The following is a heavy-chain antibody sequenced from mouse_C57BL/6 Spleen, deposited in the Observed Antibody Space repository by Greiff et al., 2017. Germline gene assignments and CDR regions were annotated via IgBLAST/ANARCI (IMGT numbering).Heavy chain of an antibody. CDR2: IWGDGST. CDR1: GFSLTSYG. V-gene: IGHV2-3*01. CDR3: AKQGTYYDWGWFAY. D-gene: IGHD2-4*01. J-gene: IGHJ3*01. Sequence: VKLMESGPGLVAPSQSLSITCTVSGFSLTSYGVSWVRQPPGKGLEWLGVIWGDGSTNYHSALISRLSISKDNSKSQVFLKLNSLQTDDTATYYCAKQGTYYDWGWFAYWGQGTLVTVSA.